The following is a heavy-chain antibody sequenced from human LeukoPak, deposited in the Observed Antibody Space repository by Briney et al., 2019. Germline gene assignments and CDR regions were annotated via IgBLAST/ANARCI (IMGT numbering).Heavy chain of an antibody. D-gene: IGHD6-6*01. CDR2: INPNSGGT. CDR1: GYIFTDYY. V-gene: IGHV1-2*02. J-gene: IGHJ5*02. CDR3: ARGWQIHSSGGCVDP. Sequence: ASVRVSFKASGYIFTDYYVHWVRQAPGQGLEWMGLINPNSGGTNFAQKLQGRVTMTRDTSITTAYMELSRLSSDDTAVYYCARGWQIHSSGGCVDPWGQGTLVTVSS.